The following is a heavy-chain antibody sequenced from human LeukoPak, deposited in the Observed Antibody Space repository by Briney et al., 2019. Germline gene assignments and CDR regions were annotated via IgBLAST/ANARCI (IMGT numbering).Heavy chain of an antibody. Sequence: ASVKVSCKASGYTFARYGISWVRQAPARGLEWMGWISAYNGNTNYAQKLQGRVTTTTDTSTNTAYMELRSLRSDDTAVYYCARDQDYYDSSGYDYWGQGTLVTVSS. D-gene: IGHD3-22*01. CDR1: GYTFARYG. CDR2: ISAYNGNT. J-gene: IGHJ4*02. CDR3: ARDQDYYDSSGYDY. V-gene: IGHV1-18*01.